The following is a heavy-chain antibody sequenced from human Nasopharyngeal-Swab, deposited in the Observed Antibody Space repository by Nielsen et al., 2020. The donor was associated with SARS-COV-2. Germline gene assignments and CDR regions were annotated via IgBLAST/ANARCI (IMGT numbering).Heavy chain of an antibody. D-gene: IGHD6-19*01. Sequence: ASAKVACKASGYTFTSYYMHWVRQAPGQGLEWMGIINPSGGSTSYAQKFQGRVTMTRDTSTSTVYMELSSLRSEDTAVYYCARITVAAADYWGQGTLVTVSS. CDR1: GYTFTSYY. CDR3: ARITVAAADY. CDR2: INPSGGST. J-gene: IGHJ4*02. V-gene: IGHV1-46*01.